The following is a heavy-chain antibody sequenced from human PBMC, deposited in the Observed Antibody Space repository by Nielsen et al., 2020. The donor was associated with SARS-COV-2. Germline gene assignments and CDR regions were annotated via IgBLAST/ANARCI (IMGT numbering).Heavy chain of an antibody. CDR3: ARLQSSTGGGMDV. Sequence: GGSLRPSCQGPGYPFATNWLAGVRQLPGKGLEWMGAVYPGHSDTRYSPSFQGQVIISFDKSITTAYLQWNSLQASDSAMYYCARLQSSTGGGMDVWGQGTAVTVSS. CDR1: GYPFATNW. D-gene: IGHD6-13*01. CDR2: VYPGHSDT. J-gene: IGHJ6*02. V-gene: IGHV5-51*01.